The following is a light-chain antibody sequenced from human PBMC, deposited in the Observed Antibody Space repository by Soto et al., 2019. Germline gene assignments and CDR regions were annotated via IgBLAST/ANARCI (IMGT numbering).Light chain of an antibody. CDR3: PEYYSGLSP. V-gene: IGKV1-27*01. J-gene: IGKJ5*01. CDR2: GAS. CDR1: QDVGNY. Sequence: SQPPSSLSASEGDRVTITCRTSQDVGNYLAWDQQKPGTVPRLLIYGASTLQSEVPSRFSGSGFGTDFTLTISSLQPEDLASYYCPEYYSGLSPFGHGTRPE.